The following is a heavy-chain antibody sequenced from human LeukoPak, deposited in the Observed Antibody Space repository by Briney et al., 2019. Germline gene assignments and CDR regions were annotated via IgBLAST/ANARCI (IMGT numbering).Heavy chain of an antibody. CDR2: ICTSGST. D-gene: IGHD4-17*01. Sequence: SETLSLTCTVSGGSISSYYWSWIRQPAGKGLEWIGRICTSGSTNYNPSLKSRVTMSVDTSKKQFSLKLSSVTAADTAVYYCARDRYGDRGGIFDYWGQGTLVTVSS. J-gene: IGHJ4*02. CDR3: ARDRYGDRGGIFDY. CDR1: GGSISSYY. V-gene: IGHV4-4*07.